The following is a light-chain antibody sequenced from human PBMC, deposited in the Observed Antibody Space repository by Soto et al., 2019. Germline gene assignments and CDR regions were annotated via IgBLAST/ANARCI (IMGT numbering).Light chain of an antibody. Sequence: QSVLTQPRSVSGSPGQSVTISCSGTSSDVGGYNYVSWFQQHPGKAPTLMIYDVSERPSGVPNRFSGSKSGNTASLTISGLQAEDEADYYCCSYAGSYTNWVFGGGTKLTVL. CDR2: DVS. CDR3: CSYAGSYTNWV. CDR1: SSDVGGYNY. J-gene: IGLJ3*02. V-gene: IGLV2-11*01.